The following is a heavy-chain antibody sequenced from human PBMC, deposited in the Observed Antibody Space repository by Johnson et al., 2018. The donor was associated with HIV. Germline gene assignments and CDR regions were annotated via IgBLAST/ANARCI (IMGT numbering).Heavy chain of an antibody. CDR1: GFTFGDYA. CDR2: LSGRGGST. Sequence: VQLVESGGGLVQPGRSLRLSCTASGFTFGDYAMSWVRQAPGKGLEWVSALSGRGGSTYYADSVKGRFPISRENSKNTLYLQMNRLRAEDTAVYYCAKDRGTWYGNDAFDIWGQGTMVTVSS. CDR3: AKDRGTWYGNDAFDI. V-gene: IGHV3-23*04. J-gene: IGHJ3*02. D-gene: IGHD2-15*01.